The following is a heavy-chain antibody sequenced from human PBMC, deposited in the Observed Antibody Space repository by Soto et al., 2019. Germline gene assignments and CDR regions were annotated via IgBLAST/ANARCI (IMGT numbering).Heavy chain of an antibody. CDR2: IYYSGST. Sequence: PSETLSLTCTVSGGSISSYYWSWIRQPPGKGLEWIGYIYYSGSTNYNPSLKSRVTISVDTSKNQFSLKLSSVTAADTAVYYCARGRGHYGSGSYYKYYDYYGMDVWGQGTTVTVSS. D-gene: IGHD3-10*01. J-gene: IGHJ6*02. V-gene: IGHV4-59*12. CDR3: ARGRGHYGSGSYYKYYDYYGMDV. CDR1: GGSISSYY.